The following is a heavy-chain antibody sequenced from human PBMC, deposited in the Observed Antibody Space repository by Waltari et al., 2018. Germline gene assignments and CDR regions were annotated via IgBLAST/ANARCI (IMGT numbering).Heavy chain of an antibody. CDR3: ARATYYYDNSGRGAFDI. V-gene: IGHV3-7*01. CDR1: GLSFTGTW. D-gene: IGHD3-22*01. Sequence: EGQLVESGGGFVQPGGSLRLSCEGSGLSFTGTWMGWCRQAPGKGLEWVANIKQDGSEKNYVDSVKGRFTVSRDNAKKSLFLEMNSLRGEDTAVYYCARATYYYDNSGRGAFDIWGQGTRVTVSS. J-gene: IGHJ3*02. CDR2: IKQDGSEK.